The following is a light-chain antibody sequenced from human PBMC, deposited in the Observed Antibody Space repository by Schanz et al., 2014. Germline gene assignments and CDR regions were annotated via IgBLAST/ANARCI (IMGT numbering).Light chain of an antibody. CDR2: LNSGGSH. CDR1: SGHSSYA. CDR3: QTWGTGIQV. J-gene: IGLJ3*02. Sequence: QSVLTQSPSASASLGASVKLTCTLSSGHSSYAIAWHQQQPEKGPRYLMNLNSGGSHIKGDGIPDRFSGSSSGAERYLTISSLQSEDEADYYCQTWGTGIQVFGGGTKLTVL. V-gene: IGLV4-69*01.